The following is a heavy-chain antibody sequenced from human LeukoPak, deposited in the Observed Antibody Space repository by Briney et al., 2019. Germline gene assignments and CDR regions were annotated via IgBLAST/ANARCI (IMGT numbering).Heavy chain of an antibody. Sequence: SETLSLTCTVSGGSISSGSYWWRWLRRPGGKGLEWIERIYTSGSTNYNPCRKSLFTIAVEATKNTLSLKLSSVTAADTAVYYCARGAVLRYFDWLQWGQGTLVTVSS. V-gene: IGHV4-61*02. CDR1: GGSISSGSYW. D-gene: IGHD3-9*01. J-gene: IGHJ4*02. CDR2: IYTSGST. CDR3: ARGAVLRYFDWLQ.